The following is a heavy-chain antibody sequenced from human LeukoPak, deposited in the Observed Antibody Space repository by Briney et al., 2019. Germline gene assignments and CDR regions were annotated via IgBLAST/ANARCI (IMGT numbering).Heavy chain of an antibody. CDR3: ARSGFGELSEELDY. Sequence: ASVKVSCKASGYTFSGYYIHWVRQAPGQGLEWMGWINPNSGGTNYAQKFQGRVTMTRDTSISTAYMELSRLRSDDTAVYYCARSGFGELSEELDYWGQGTLVTVSS. CDR2: INPNSGGT. V-gene: IGHV1-2*02. CDR1: GYTFSGYY. J-gene: IGHJ4*02. D-gene: IGHD3-10*01.